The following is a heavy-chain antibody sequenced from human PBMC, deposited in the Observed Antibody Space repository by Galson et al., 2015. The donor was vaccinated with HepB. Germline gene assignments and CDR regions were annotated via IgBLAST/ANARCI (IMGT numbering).Heavy chain of an antibody. V-gene: IGHV3-23*01. Sequence: SLRLSCAASGFTFSSYAMSWVRQAPGKGLEWVSAISGSGGSTYYADSVKGRFTISRDNSKNTLYLQMNSLRAEDTAVYYCATRPYYGDYAFDIWGQGTMVTVSS. CDR1: GFTFSSYA. CDR3: ATRPYYGDYAFDI. D-gene: IGHD4-17*01. CDR2: ISGSGGST. J-gene: IGHJ3*02.